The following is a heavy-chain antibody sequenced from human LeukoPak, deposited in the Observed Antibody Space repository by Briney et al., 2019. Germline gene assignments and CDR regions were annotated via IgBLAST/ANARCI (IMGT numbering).Heavy chain of an antibody. D-gene: IGHD6-13*01. Sequence: ASVKVSCKASGYTFTSYGISWVRQAPGQGLEWMGWISAYNGNTNYAQKLQGRVTMTTDTSTSTAYMELRSLRSDDTAVYYCARVGVYSSSYYYYYYMDVWGKGTTVTISS. J-gene: IGHJ6*03. CDR3: ARVGVYSSSYYYYYYMDV. CDR1: GYTFTSYG. V-gene: IGHV1-18*01. CDR2: ISAYNGNT.